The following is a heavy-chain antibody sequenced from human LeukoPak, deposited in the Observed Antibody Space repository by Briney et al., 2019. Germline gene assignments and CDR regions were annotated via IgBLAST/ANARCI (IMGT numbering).Heavy chain of an antibody. D-gene: IGHD1-26*01. CDR2: ISAYNGNT. Sequence: ASVKVSCKASGYTFTSYGITWVRQAPGQGLEWMGWISAYNGNTNYAQKLQGRVTMTTDTSTSTAYMELRSLRSDDTAVYYCARIGLWLWELPGRDFDYWGQGSLVTVSS. CDR1: GYTFTSYG. CDR3: ARIGLWLWELPGRDFDY. V-gene: IGHV1-18*01. J-gene: IGHJ4*02.